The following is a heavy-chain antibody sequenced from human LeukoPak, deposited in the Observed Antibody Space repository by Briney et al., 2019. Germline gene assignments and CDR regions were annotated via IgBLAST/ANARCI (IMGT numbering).Heavy chain of an antibody. Sequence: SETLSLTCTVSGGSISSYYWSWIRQPPGKGLEWIGYIYYSGSTNYNPSLKSRVTISVDTSKNQFSLKLSSVTAADTAVYYCARGGTTVVGRSMDVWGQGPTVTVSS. D-gene: IGHD4-23*01. CDR2: IYYSGST. V-gene: IGHV4-59*01. J-gene: IGHJ6*02. CDR3: ARGGTTVVGRSMDV. CDR1: GGSISSYY.